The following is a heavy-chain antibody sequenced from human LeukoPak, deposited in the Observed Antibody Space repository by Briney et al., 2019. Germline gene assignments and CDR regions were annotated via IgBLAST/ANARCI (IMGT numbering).Heavy chain of an antibody. CDR2: INPSGGST. V-gene: IGHV1-46*01. CDR3: ARDPPPTYYYDSSGYDY. Sequence: ASVKVSCKASGYTFTSYYMHWVRQAPGQGLEWMGIINPSGGSTSYAQKFQGRVTMTRDTSTSTVYMELRSLRSDDTAVYYCARDPPPTYYYDSSGYDYWGQGTLVTVSS. CDR1: GYTFTSYY. D-gene: IGHD3-22*01. J-gene: IGHJ4*02.